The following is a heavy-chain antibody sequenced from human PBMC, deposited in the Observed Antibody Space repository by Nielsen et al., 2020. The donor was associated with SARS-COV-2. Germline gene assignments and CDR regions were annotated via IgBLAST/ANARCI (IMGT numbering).Heavy chain of an antibody. Sequence: SETLSLTCAVSGGSISTRDYYWGWIRQPPGKGLEWIGSISYSGSTYYNASLKSRVTISVDTSKNQFSLKLSSVTAADTAVYYCTRPAWNDAGWFDPWGQGILVTVSS. J-gene: IGHJ5*02. CDR2: ISYSGST. CDR1: GGSISTRDYY. CDR3: TRPAWNDAGWFDP. D-gene: IGHD1-1*01. V-gene: IGHV4-39*01.